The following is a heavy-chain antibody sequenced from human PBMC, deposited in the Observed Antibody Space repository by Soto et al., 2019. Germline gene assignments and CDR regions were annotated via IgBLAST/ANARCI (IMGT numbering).Heavy chain of an antibody. Sequence: LSLTCAASGFTFSSYAMHWVRQAPGKGLEWVAVISYDGSNKYYADSVKGRFTISRDNSKNTLYLQMNSLRAEDTAVYYCARGGYSGSYRRAFDIWGQGTMVTVSS. J-gene: IGHJ3*02. D-gene: IGHD1-26*01. CDR1: GFTFSSYA. CDR3: ARGGYSGSYRRAFDI. CDR2: ISYDGSNK. V-gene: IGHV3-30-3*01.